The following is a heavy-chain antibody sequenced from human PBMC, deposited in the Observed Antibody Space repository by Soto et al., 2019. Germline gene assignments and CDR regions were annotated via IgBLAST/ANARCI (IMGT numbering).Heavy chain of an antibody. CDR3: AKEARDYYDSSGYLQN. D-gene: IGHD3-22*01. CDR1: GFTFSSYG. CDR2: ISYDGSNR. Sequence: PGGSLRLSCAASGFTFSSYGMHWVRQDPGKGLEWVAVISYDGSNRYYADSVKGRFTISRDNSKNTLYLQMNSLRAEDTAVYYCAKEARDYYDSSGYLQNWGQGTLVTVSS. J-gene: IGHJ4*02. V-gene: IGHV3-30*18.